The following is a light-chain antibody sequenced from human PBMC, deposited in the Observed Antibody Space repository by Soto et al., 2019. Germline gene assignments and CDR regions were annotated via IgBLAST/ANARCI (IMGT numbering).Light chain of an antibody. V-gene: IGLV1-44*01. CDR3: ASWDDSLNGVV. Sequence: QSVLTQPPSASGTPGQRVTISCSGSSSNIGSDTVNWYQQLPGTAPKLLIYNNNQRPSGVPDRFSGSQSGTSASLAISGPQSEDGADYYCASWDDSLNGVVFGGGTKLTVL. CDR2: NNN. J-gene: IGLJ2*01. CDR1: SSNIGSDT.